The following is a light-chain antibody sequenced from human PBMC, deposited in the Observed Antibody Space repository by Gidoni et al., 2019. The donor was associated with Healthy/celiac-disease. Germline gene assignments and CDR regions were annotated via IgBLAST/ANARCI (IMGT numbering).Light chain of an antibody. V-gene: IGKV4-1*01. CDR3: QQYYSTPQT. J-gene: IGKJ1*01. Sequence: DSVMTQSPDSLAVSLGERATINCKSSQSVLYSSNNKNYLAWYQQKPVQPPKLLISWASTRESGVPDRFSGSGSVTDFTLTISSLQAEDVAVYYCQQYYSTPQTFGQGTKVEIK. CDR2: WAS. CDR1: QSVLYSSNNKNY.